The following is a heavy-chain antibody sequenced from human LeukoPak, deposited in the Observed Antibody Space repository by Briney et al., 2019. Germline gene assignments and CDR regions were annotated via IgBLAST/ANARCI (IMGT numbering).Heavy chain of an antibody. V-gene: IGHV3-23*01. CDR1: GFTFSSYS. CDR3: AKVDSSSWYRLPNWFDP. Sequence: PGGSLRLSCAASGFTFSSYSMNWVRQAPGKGLEWVSAISGSGGSTYYADSVKGRFTISRDNSKNTLYLQMDSLRAEDTAVYYCAKVDSSSWYRLPNWFDPWGQGTLVTVSS. J-gene: IGHJ5*02. D-gene: IGHD6-13*01. CDR2: ISGSGGST.